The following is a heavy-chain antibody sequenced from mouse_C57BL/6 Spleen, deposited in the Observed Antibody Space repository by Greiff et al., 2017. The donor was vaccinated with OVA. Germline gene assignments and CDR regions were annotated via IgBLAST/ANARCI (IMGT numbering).Heavy chain of an antibody. V-gene: IGHV5-9-1*02. J-gene: IGHJ1*03. Sequence: EVHLVESGAGLVKPGGSLKLSCAASGFTFSSYAMSWVRQTPEKRLEWVAYISTGGDYIYYADTVKGRFTISRDNARNTLYLQMSSLKAEDTAMYDCTRDYDGSSYRYFDVWGTGTTVTVSS. CDR1: GFTFSSYA. CDR3: TRDYDGSSYRYFDV. D-gene: IGHD1-1*01. CDR2: ISTGGDYI.